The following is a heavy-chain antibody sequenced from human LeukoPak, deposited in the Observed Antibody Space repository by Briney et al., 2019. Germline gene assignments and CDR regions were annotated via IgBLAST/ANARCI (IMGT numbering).Heavy chain of an antibody. D-gene: IGHD6-19*01. J-gene: IGHJ4*02. CDR1: GFTFSRYA. CDR3: ARGRSTGWYYFDY. CDR2: ISASGGSA. V-gene: IGHV3-23*01. Sequence: GGSLRLSCAASGFTFSRYAMSWVRQAPGKGLEWVSAISASGGSAYYADSVKGRFTVSRDNSKNTLYLQMNSLRAEDTAVYYCARGRSTGWYYFDYWGQGTLVTVSS.